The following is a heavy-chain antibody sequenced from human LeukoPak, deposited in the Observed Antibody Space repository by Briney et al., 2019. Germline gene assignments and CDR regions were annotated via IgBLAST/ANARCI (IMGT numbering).Heavy chain of an antibody. CDR3: ARDGGSGSYGTFEY. CDR1: GFTFSNYW. J-gene: IGHJ4*02. D-gene: IGHD1-26*01. CDR2: IGSDGRNI. V-gene: IGHV3-21*01. Sequence: GGSLRLSCGASGFTFSNYWMRWVRHAPGKGLEWVSVIGSDGRNIHYADSVKGRFTISRDNAKNSLYLQMNSLRAEDTAVYYCARDGGSGSYGTFEYWGQGTLVTVSS.